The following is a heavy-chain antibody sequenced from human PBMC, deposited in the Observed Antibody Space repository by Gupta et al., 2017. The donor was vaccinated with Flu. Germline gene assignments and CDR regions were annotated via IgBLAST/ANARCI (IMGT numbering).Heavy chain of an antibody. Sequence: GKGLEWVANIKQDGSEKYYVDSVKGRFTISRDNAKNSLYLQMNSLRAEDTAVDYCARGCCSGGSCYSFLFDYWGQGTMVTVSS. CDR2: IKQDGSEK. J-gene: IGHJ4*02. CDR3: ARGCCSGGSCYSFLFDY. D-gene: IGHD2-15*01. V-gene: IGHV3-7*01.